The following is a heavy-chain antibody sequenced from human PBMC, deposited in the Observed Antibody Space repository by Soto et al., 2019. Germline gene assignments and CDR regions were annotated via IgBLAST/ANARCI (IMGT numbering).Heavy chain of an antibody. D-gene: IGHD6-6*01. Sequence: PLETHPLPYTVSGGYIRNGDYYWVWIRKPPGRGLEWIGIIDYSGTTYYNPSLKSRLTMSVDTSKNHFSLNLSSVTAADTAVYYCARRTGSSTYYFDYWGQGALVTVSS. V-gene: IGHV4-39*02. CDR3: ARRTGSSTYYFDY. J-gene: IGHJ4*02. CDR1: GGYIRNGDYY. CDR2: IDYSGTT.